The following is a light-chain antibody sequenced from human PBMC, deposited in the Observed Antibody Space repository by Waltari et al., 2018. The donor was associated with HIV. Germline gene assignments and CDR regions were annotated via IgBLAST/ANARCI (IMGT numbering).Light chain of an antibody. CDR1: SSDVGSYNL. Sequence: QSALTQPASVSGSPGQSITISCTGTSSDVGSYNLVSWYQQHPGKAPKLMIYEVSKRPSGVSNPFSGSKSGNTASLTISGLHAEDEADYYCCSYAGSSTLVFGGGTKLTVL. CDR3: CSYAGSSTLV. J-gene: IGLJ2*01. V-gene: IGLV2-23*02. CDR2: EVS.